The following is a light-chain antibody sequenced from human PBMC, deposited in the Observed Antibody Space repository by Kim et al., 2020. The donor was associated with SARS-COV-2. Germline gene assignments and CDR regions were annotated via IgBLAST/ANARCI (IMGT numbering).Light chain of an antibody. Sequence: SPGERATLSCRASQGVSSNLAWYQQKPGQAPRLLIYGASTRATGIPARFSGSGSGTEFTLTISSLQSEDFAVYYCQQYNNWPPHTFGQGTKLEIK. CDR3: QQYNNWPPHT. CDR1: QGVSSN. J-gene: IGKJ2*01. V-gene: IGKV3-15*01. CDR2: GAS.